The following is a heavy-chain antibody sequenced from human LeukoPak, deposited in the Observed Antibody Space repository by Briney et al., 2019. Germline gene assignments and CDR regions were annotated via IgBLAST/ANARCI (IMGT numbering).Heavy chain of an antibody. CDR2: IRYDGSNK. Sequence: GGSLRLSCAASGFTFSNYAMTWVRQAPGKGLEWVAFIRYDGSNKYYADSVKGRFTISRDNSKNTLYLQMNSLRAEDTAVYYCAKSSGWYEYYFDYWGQGTLVTVSS. CDR3: AKSSGWYEYYFDY. CDR1: GFTFSNYA. V-gene: IGHV3-30*02. J-gene: IGHJ4*02. D-gene: IGHD6-19*01.